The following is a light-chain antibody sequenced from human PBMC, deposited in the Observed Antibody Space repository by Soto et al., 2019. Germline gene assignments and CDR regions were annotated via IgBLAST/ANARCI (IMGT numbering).Light chain of an antibody. J-gene: IGKJ1*01. CDR2: GAS. Sequence: EIVMTQSPATLSVSLGERATLSCRASQSVSSNLAWYQQKPGQAPRLLFYGASTRATGIPARFSGSGSGTEFTLTISSLQSEDFALYYCQHYNNWPQTFDQGTKVEIK. CDR3: QHYNNWPQT. CDR1: QSVSSN. V-gene: IGKV3-15*01.